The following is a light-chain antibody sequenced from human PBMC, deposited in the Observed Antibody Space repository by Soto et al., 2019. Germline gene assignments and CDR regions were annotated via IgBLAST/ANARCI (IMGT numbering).Light chain of an antibody. J-gene: IGLJ3*02. CDR2: EVT. Sequence: QSALTQPASVSGSPGQSITISCTGTSSDVGGYNYVSWYQQHPGKAPKLMIYEVTNRPSGVSNRFSGSKSGNTASLTISGLQAEDEADYCSSSTGSNTWVFGGGTKLTVL. V-gene: IGLV2-14*01. CDR1: SSDVGGYNY. CDR3: SSSTGSNTWV.